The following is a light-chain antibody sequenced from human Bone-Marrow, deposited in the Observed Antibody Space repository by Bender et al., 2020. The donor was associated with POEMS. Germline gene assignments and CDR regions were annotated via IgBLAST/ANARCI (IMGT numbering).Light chain of an antibody. CDR1: SSDVGGYNY. CDR2: DVN. V-gene: IGLV2-14*03. Sequence: QSALTQTASVSGSPGQSLTISCTGTSSDVGGYNYVSWYQQHPGKAPKLMIYDVNNRPSGVSNRFSGSKSGNTASLTISGLQAEDEADYYCSSYTSSSTWVFGGGTKLTVL. CDR3: SSYTSSSTWV. J-gene: IGLJ3*02.